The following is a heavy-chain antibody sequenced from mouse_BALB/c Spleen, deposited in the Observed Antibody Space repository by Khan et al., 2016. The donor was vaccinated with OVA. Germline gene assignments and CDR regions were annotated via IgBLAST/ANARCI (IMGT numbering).Heavy chain of an antibody. J-gene: IGHJ3*01. CDR3: ASHLTGAFAY. D-gene: IGHD4-1*01. V-gene: IGHV5-6*01. CDR1: GFTFSTYS. CDR2: ISSAGDYT. Sequence: EVELVESGGDLVRPGGSLKLSCSASGFTFSTYSMSWVRQTPDKRLEWVATISSAGDYTFFPDSVKGRFTISRDNARNTPYLKMSSLRSEDTAMYYCASHLTGAFAYWGQGTLVTVSA.